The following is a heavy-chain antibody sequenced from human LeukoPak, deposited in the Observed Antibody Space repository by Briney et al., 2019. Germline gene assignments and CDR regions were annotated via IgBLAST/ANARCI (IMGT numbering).Heavy chain of an antibody. Sequence: PGGSLRLSCAASGFPFSGSGMHWVRQAPGKGLEWVAIVWYDGSNQYYADSVKGRFTISRDNSKNTVDLQMNSLRVEDTAVYFCAKDKDTPATAQPQRGYFESWGQGTLVTVSA. D-gene: IGHD2-21*02. V-gene: IGHV3-33*06. CDR1: GFPFSGSG. CDR2: VWYDGSNQ. CDR3: AKDKDTPATAQPQRGYFES. J-gene: IGHJ4*02.